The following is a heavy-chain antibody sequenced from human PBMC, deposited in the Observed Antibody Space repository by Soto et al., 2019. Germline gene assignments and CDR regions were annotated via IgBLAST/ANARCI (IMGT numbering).Heavy chain of an antibody. CDR2: IIPILGIA. Sequence: SVKVSCKASGGTFSSYTISWVRQAPGQGLEWMGRIIPILGIANYAQKFQGRVTITADKSTSTAYMELSSLRSEDTAVYYCASEREDDGSGSGGNYWGQVNLVTVSS. CDR1: GGTFSSYT. J-gene: IGHJ4*02. D-gene: IGHD3-10*01. CDR3: ASEREDDGSGSGGNY. V-gene: IGHV1-69*02.